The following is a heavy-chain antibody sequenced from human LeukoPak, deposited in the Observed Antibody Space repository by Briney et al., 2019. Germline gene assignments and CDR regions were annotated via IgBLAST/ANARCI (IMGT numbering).Heavy chain of an antibody. V-gene: IGHV3-9*01. CDR2: ISWNSGSI. J-gene: IGHJ3*02. CDR1: GFTFDDYA. Sequence: GGSLRLSCAASGFTFDDYAMHWVRHAPGKGLEWVSGISWNSGSIGYADSVKGRFTISRDNAKNSLYLQMNSLRAEDTALYYCAKDIGRRHGGYSYTDGDAFDIWGQGTMVTVSS. D-gene: IGHD5-18*01. CDR3: AKDIGRRHGGYSYTDGDAFDI.